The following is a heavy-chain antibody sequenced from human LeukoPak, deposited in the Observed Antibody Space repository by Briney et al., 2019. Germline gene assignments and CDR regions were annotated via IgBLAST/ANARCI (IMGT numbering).Heavy chain of an antibody. CDR3: ARTIVDMTTYDAFDI. CDR1: GFTVSTNF. Sequence: GGSLRLSCAASGFTVSTNFMSWVRQAPEKGLEWVSIIYSDGSAYYADSVRGRFTISRDTSKNMVFLQMNSLRAEDTAIYYCARTIVDMTTYDAFDIWGQGTLVTISS. V-gene: IGHV3-53*01. D-gene: IGHD5-24*01. CDR2: IYSDGSA. J-gene: IGHJ3*02.